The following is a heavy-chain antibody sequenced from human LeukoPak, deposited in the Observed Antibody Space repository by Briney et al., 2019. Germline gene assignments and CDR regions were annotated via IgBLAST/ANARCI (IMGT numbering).Heavy chain of an antibody. CDR2: ISYDGSNK. Sequence: GGSLRPSCAATVFTFSSYGMPWVRQAPGKGLEWVAVISYDGSNKYYADSVKGRFTISRENSKNTLYLQMNSLRAEDTAVYYCAKIRPTIAAAGPFDYWGQGTLVTVSS. D-gene: IGHD6-13*01. J-gene: IGHJ4*02. CDR3: AKIRPTIAAAGPFDY. V-gene: IGHV3-30*18. CDR1: VFTFSSYG.